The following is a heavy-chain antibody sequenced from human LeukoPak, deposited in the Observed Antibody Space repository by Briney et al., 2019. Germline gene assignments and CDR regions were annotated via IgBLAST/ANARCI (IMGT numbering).Heavy chain of an antibody. D-gene: IGHD3-10*01. CDR3: ASLTAMVRGVDHFDY. Sequence: GGSLRLSCAASGFTFSSYWMSWVRQAPGKGLEWVANIKQDGSEKYYVDSVKGRFTISRDNAKNSLYLQMNSLRAEDTAVYYCASLTAMVRGVDHFDYWGQGTLVTVSS. V-gene: IGHV3-7*01. CDR1: GFTFSSYW. J-gene: IGHJ4*02. CDR2: IKQDGSEK.